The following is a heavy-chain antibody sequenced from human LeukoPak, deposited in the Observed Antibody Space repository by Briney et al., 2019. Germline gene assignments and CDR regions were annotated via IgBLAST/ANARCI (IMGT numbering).Heavy chain of an antibody. J-gene: IGHJ4*02. V-gene: IGHV3-74*03. CDR2: ISIDGNIK. CDR1: GFTFSTYW. CDR3: ARGDPLIDY. Sequence: PGGSLRLSCAASGFTFSTYWMQWVRQPAGKGLMWVSHISIDGNIKMYADSVKGRFTISRDDAKNTLYLEMSSRRGEDTGVYYCARGDPLIDYWGQGTLVTVSS. D-gene: IGHD2/OR15-2a*01.